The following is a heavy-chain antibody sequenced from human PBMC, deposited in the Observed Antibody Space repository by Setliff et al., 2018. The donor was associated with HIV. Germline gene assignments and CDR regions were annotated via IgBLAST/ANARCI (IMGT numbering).Heavy chain of an antibody. J-gene: IGHJ5*02. D-gene: IGHD1-26*01. CDR3: ARGEKWFDP. V-gene: IGHV1-2*02. Sequence: ASVKVSCKASGYTFTSYAMHWVRQAPGQRLEWMGWINPNSGDTNYAQKFQGRVTMTTDTSISTAYMELSRLRSDDTAVYYCARGEKWFDPWGQGTLVTVSS. CDR2: INPNSGDT. CDR1: GYTFTSYA.